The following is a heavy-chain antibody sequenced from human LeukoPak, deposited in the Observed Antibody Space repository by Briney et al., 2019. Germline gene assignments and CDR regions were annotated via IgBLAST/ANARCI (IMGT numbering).Heavy chain of an antibody. CDR1: GFTFSSYA. CDR3: AKGSVVYDFWSGFDY. J-gene: IGHJ4*02. V-gene: IGHV3-23*01. CDR2: ISGSGGST. Sequence: GGSLRLSCAASGFTFSSYAMSWVRQAPGKGLESVSAISGSGGSTYYADSVKGRFTISRDNSKNTLYLQMNSLRAEDTAVYYCAKGSVVYDFWSGFDYWGQGTLVTVSS. D-gene: IGHD3-3*01.